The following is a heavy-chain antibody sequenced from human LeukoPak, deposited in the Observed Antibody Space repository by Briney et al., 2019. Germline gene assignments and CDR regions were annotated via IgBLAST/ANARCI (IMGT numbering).Heavy chain of an antibody. D-gene: IGHD2-8*01. CDR2: ISGSGAST. J-gene: IGHJ6*03. CDR3: AKDRCSNGIGCYYYYMDV. CDR1: GFTFSTYA. Sequence: GGSLRLSCAASGFTFSTYAMSWVRQAPGKGLEWVSGISGSGASTYYADSVKGRFSISRDSSKNILYLQMNSLRAEDTAVYYCAKDRCSNGIGCYYYYMDVWGKGTTVTISS. V-gene: IGHV3-23*01.